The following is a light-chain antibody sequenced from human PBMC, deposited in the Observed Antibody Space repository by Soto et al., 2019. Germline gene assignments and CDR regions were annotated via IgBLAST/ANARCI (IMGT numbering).Light chain of an antibody. V-gene: IGKV3-15*01. CDR3: QQYNKWPRT. Sequence: EIVLTQSPGTLSSSPGESATLSCRASQSVSSSYLAWYQQKPGQAPRLLIYGASTTATGIPARFSGSGSGTEFTLTISSLQSEDFAVYNCQQYNKWPRTFGQGTKVDIK. CDR2: GAS. J-gene: IGKJ2*01. CDR1: QSVSSSY.